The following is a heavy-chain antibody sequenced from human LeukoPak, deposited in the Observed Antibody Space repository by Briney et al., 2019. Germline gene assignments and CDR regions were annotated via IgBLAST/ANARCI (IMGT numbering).Heavy chain of an antibody. CDR1: GFTFSSYD. CDR3: AKDGGYYYDTTGAFDY. V-gene: IGHV3-13*01. CDR2: IGTAGDT. D-gene: IGHD3-22*01. Sequence: GGSLRLSCAASGFTFSSYDMHWVRQATGKGLEWVSAIGTAGDTYYPGSVKGRFTISRENAKNSLYLQMNSLRAGDTAVYYCAKDGGYYYDTTGAFDYWGQGILVTVSS. J-gene: IGHJ4*02.